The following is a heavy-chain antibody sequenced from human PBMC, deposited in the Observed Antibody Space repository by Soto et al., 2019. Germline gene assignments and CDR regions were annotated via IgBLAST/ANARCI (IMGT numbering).Heavy chain of an antibody. CDR2: MNPNSGNT. J-gene: IGHJ4*02. D-gene: IGHD1-7*01. CDR3: ARGLNPGITGTNRVLGY. CDR1: GYTFTSYD. Sequence: GASVKVSCKASGYTFTSYDINWVRQATGQGLEWMGWMNPNSGNTGYAQKFQGRVTMTRNTSISTAYMELSSLRSEDTAVYYCARGLNPGITGTNRVLGYWGQGTLVTVSS. V-gene: IGHV1-8*01.